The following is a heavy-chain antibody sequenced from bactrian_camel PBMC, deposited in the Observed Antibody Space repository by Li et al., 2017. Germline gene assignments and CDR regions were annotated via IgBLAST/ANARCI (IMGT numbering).Heavy chain of an antibody. CDR2: LSKDGRA. Sequence: HVQLVESGGGSVQAGGSLRVSCVASGATHMNSFCMGWFRQAPGAEREAIASLSKDGRATYADSVKGRFTISRDNAKNTLYLQMNNLKSEDTALYYCAKSGPRTVDMPNRGQGTQVTVS. CDR1: GATHMNSFC. V-gene: IGHV3S57*01. CDR3: AKSGPRTVDMPN. J-gene: IGHJ4*01. D-gene: IGHD6*01.